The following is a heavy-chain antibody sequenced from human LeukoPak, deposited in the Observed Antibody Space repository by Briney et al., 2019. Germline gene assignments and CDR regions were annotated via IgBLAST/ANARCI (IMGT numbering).Heavy chain of an antibody. CDR1: GFSFSTYS. CDR2: ISSTSSTI. V-gene: IGHV3-48*04. CDR3: ARAGYYDSSGYQSGDY. J-gene: IGHJ4*02. Sequence: GGSLRLSCAASGFSFSTYSMNWVRQAPGKGLEWISYISSTSSTIYYADSVKGRFTISRDNAKNSLFLQMNSLRAEGTAVYYCARAGYYDSSGYQSGDYWGQGTLVTVSS. D-gene: IGHD3-22*01.